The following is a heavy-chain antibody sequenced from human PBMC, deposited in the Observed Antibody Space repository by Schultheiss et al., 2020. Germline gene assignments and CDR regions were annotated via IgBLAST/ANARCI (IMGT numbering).Heavy chain of an antibody. CDR2: ISGVGTTI. CDR3: ARDQSSGWYTYYGLDV. Sequence: GGSLRLSCAASGFTFNNFRMNWVRQAPGKGLEWVSYISGVGTTIYYADSVKGRFTISRDNAKQSLFLQMNSLRDEDTAVYYCARDQSSGWYTYYGLDVWGQGTTV. J-gene: IGHJ6*02. D-gene: IGHD6-13*01. CDR1: GFTFNNFR. V-gene: IGHV3-48*02.